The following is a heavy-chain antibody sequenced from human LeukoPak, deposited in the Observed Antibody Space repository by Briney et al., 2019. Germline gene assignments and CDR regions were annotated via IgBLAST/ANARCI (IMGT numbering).Heavy chain of an antibody. D-gene: IGHD4-17*01. CDR3: ARPVGYGEGGFDP. CDR2: TYYSGST. V-gene: IGHV4-59*08. CDR1: GGSISSYY. J-gene: IGHJ5*02. Sequence: SGTLSLTCTGSGGSISSYYWSWIRQPPGKGLEWIGYTYYSGSTYYNPSLKSRVTISVDTSKNQFSLKLSSVTAADTAVYYCARPVGYGEGGFDPWGQGTLVTVSS.